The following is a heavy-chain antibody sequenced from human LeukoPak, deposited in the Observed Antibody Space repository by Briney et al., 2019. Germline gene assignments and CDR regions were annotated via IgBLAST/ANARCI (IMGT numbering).Heavy chain of an antibody. CDR3: AKSSDFWSGCEFDY. D-gene: IGHD3-3*01. V-gene: IGHV3-23*01. CDR1: GFTFSDYY. Sequence: GGSLRLSCAASGFTFSDYYMSWIRQAPGKGLEWVSAISGSGGSTYYADSVKGRFTISRDNSKNTLYLQMNSLRAEDTAVYYCAKSSDFWSGCEFDYWGQGTLVTVSS. J-gene: IGHJ4*02. CDR2: ISGSGGST.